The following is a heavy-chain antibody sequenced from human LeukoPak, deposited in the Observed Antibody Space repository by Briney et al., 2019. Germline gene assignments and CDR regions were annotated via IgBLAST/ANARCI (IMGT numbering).Heavy chain of an antibody. D-gene: IGHD5-18*01. CDR2: INPDSGGT. V-gene: IGHV1-2*02. CDR1: GYTFIDYY. Sequence: ASVKVSCTASGYTFIDYYMHWVRQAPGQGLEWMGWINPDSGGTKYAENFQGRDTMTRDTSINTAYMELSSLRSDDTAVYFCARMTDTTTTQLDYWGQGTLVTVSS. J-gene: IGHJ4*02. CDR3: ARMTDTTTTQLDY.